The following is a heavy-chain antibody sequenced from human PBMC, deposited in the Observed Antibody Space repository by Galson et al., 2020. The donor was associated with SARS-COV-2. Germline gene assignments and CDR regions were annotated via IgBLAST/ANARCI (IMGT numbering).Heavy chain of an antibody. J-gene: IGHJ3*01. D-gene: IGHD4-17*01. CDR2: VSNDGSDK. Sequence: GESLKISCAASGFRFNSFALHWVRQAPGKGLKWVAIVSNDGSDKYYADSVKGRFTISSDDSKNTVYLEMNSLRVEDTAVYYCARHGHYGDFSFAFDLWGQGTMLSVSS. CDR3: ARHGHYGDFSFAFDL. CDR1: GFRFNSFA. V-gene: IGHV3-30*04.